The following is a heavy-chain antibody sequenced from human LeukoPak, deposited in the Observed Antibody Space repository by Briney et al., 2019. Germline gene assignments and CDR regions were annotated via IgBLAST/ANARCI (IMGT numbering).Heavy chain of an antibody. CDR2: INHSGST. J-gene: IGHJ4*02. CDR1: NGSISSDTYF. CDR3: ARGRARIQLWLPYYFDY. D-gene: IGHD5-18*01. V-gene: IGHV4-39*07. Sequence: SETLSLTCTVSNGSISSDTYFWSWIRQPPGKGLEWIGEINHSGSTNYNPSLKSRVTISVDTSKNQFSLKLSSVTAADTAVYYCARGRARIQLWLPYYFDYWGQGTLVTVSS.